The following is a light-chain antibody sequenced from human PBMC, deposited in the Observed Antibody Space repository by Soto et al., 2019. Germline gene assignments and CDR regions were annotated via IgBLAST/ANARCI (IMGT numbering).Light chain of an antibody. CDR3: QQYNSFSLT. CDR2: KAS. CDR1: QSISSW. V-gene: IGKV1-5*03. Sequence: DIQMTQSPSTLSASVGDRVTITCRASQSISSWLAWYQQKPGKAPKLLIYKASSLESGVPSRFSRSGSRTEFTLTISSLQPDDFATYYCQQYNSFSLTFGGGTKVEIK. J-gene: IGKJ4*01.